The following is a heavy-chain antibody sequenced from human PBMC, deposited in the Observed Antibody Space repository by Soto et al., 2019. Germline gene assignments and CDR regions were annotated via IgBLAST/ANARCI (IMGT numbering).Heavy chain of an antibody. V-gene: IGHV1-69*13. CDR3: AKVRSTTIFDVVSLFDY. CDR2: IIPIFGTA. J-gene: IGHJ4*02. CDR1: GGTFSSYA. D-gene: IGHD3-3*01. Sequence: SVKVSCKASGGTFSSYAISCVRQAPGQGLEWMGGIIPIFGTANYAQKFQGRVTITADESTSTAYMELSSLRSEDTAVYYCAKVRSTTIFDVVSLFDYWGQGTLVTVSS.